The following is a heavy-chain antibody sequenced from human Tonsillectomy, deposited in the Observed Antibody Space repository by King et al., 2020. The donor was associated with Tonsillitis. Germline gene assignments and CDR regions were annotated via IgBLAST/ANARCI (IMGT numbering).Heavy chain of an antibody. CDR2: IRGGGGST. V-gene: IGHV3-23*04. CDR3: AKSTDTSGPGAFDI. CDR1: GFTFSSYA. D-gene: IGHD3-22*01. J-gene: IGHJ3*02. Sequence: VQLVESGGGLVQPGGSLRLSCAASGFTFSSYAMSWVRQAPGKGLEWVSAIRGGGGSTNYADSVNGRFTISRDNSKKTLFLEMNTLRAEDTAVYYCAKSTDTSGPGAFDIWGQGTMVTVSS.